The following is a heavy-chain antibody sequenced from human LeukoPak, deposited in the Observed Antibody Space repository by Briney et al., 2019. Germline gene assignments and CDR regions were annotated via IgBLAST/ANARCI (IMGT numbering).Heavy chain of an antibody. J-gene: IGHJ4*02. CDR1: GFAFSSNW. V-gene: IGHV3-74*01. D-gene: IGHD6-13*01. CDR2: ISTDARTI. Sequence: GGSLRLSCAASGFAFSSNWMHWVRQAPGKGLVWVSHISTDARTISYAAFVKGRFTISRDNAKNTLYLQMNSLRAEDTALYYCVRGQATAWGLDYWGQGTLVTVSS. CDR3: VRGQATAWGLDY.